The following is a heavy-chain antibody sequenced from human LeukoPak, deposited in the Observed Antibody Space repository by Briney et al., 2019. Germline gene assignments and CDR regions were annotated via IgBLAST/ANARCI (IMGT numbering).Heavy chain of an antibody. CDR3: ARGSDGGWFDP. V-gene: IGHV3-33*01. J-gene: IGHJ5*02. CDR2: IWYDGSNK. D-gene: IGHD3-10*01. CDR1: GFTFSSYG. Sequence: GRSLRLSCAAYGFTFSSYGMHWVSQAPGKGLEWVAVIWYDGSNKYYADSVKGRFTISRDNSKNTLYLQMNSLRAEDTAVYYCARGSDGGWFDPWGQGTLVTVSS.